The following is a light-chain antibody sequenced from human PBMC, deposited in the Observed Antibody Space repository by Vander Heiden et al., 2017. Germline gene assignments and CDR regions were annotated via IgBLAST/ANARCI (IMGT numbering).Light chain of an antibody. Sequence: DIQMTQSPSSLSASVGDRVTITCQASQDISNYLNWYQQKPGKAPKLLIYDASNLETGVPSRFSGSGSGTDLTFTISSLQPEDIATYYCQQYDNLPVAFGQGTKVEIK. V-gene: IGKV1-33*01. CDR2: DAS. CDR3: QQYDNLPVA. CDR1: QDISNY. J-gene: IGKJ1*01.